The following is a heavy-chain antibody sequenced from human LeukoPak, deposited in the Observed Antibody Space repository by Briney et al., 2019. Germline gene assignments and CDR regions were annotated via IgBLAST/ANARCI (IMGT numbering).Heavy chain of an antibody. CDR1: GFTFTSSA. Sequence: ASVTVSCKASGFTFTSSAMQWVRQARGQRLEWIGWIIVGSGNTNYAQKFQERVTITRDMSTSTAYMELSSLRSEDTAVYYCAAEPYNERAFDIWGQGTMVTVSS. CDR2: IIVGSGNT. V-gene: IGHV1-58*02. J-gene: IGHJ3*02. D-gene: IGHD1-1*01. CDR3: AAEPYNERAFDI.